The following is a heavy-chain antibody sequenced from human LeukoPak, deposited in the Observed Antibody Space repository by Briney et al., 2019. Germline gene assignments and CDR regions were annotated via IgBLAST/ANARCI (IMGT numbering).Heavy chain of an antibody. CDR1: GFTFSSYA. J-gene: IGHJ5*02. CDR2: ISGSGGST. V-gene: IGHV3-23*01. CDR3: AKDHAAMIVVPNWFDP. Sequence: GGSLRLSCAASGFTFSSYAMSWVRQAPGKGLEWVSAISGSGGSTYYADSVKGRFTISRDSSKNTLYLQMNSLRAEDTAVYYCAKDHAAMIVVPNWFDPWGQGTLVTVSS. D-gene: IGHD3-22*01.